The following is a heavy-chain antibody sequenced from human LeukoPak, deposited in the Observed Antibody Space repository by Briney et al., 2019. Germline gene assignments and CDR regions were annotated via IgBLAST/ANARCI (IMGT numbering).Heavy chain of an antibody. CDR2: ISGHTRDT. D-gene: IGHD6-13*01. CDR1: GFTFSSYA. J-gene: IGHJ6*02. Sequence: GESLRLSCAASGFTFSSYAMSWVRQVPGKGLEWVSSISGHTRDTYYADSVKGRFTVSRDNSKNTLYLQMNSLRDEDTAVYYCARGAGGMDVWGQGTTVTVSS. V-gene: IGHV3-23*01. CDR3: ARGAGGMDV.